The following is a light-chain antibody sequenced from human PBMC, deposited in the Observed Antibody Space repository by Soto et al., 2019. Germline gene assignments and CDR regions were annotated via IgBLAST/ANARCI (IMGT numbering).Light chain of an antibody. Sequence: AIRMTQSPSSFSASTGDRVTITCRASQGISSYLAWYQQKPGKAPKLLIYAASTLQSGVPSRFSGSGFGTDFTLTISSLQPEDFATYYCQQGDSFPITFGQGTRLEIK. J-gene: IGKJ5*01. V-gene: IGKV1-8*01. CDR3: QQGDSFPIT. CDR2: AAS. CDR1: QGISSY.